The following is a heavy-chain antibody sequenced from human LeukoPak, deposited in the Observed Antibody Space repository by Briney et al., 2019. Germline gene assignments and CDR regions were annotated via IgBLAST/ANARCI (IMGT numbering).Heavy chain of an antibody. CDR3: ARDAPYTPGGDC. J-gene: IGHJ4*02. D-gene: IGHD2-2*02. V-gene: IGHV3-7*03. CDR2: IKQDGSKT. Sequence: PGGSLRLSCAASGFTFNYAWMSWVRQAPGKGLEWVANIKQDGSKTYYVDSVKGRFTISRDNAKNSLYLQMNSLRAEDTAVYYCARDAPYTPGGDCWGQGSLVTVSS. CDR1: GFTFNYAW.